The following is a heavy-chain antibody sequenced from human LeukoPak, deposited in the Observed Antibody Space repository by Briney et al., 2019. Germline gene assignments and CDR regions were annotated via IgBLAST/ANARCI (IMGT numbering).Heavy chain of an antibody. CDR1: GYTFTGYY. Sequence: ASVKVSCKASGYTFTGYYIQWVRQAPGQGLEWMGRINPHSGGTNYAQEFQGRVTMTRDTSISTAYMELSSLRPDDTAVYSCARGVTARGFYYYMDIWGNGTTVTISS. CDR2: INPHSGGT. CDR3: ARGVTARGFYYYMDI. D-gene: IGHD2-21*02. V-gene: IGHV1-2*06. J-gene: IGHJ6*03.